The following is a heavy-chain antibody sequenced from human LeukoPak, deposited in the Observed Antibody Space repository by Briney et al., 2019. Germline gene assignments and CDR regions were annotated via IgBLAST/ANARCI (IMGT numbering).Heavy chain of an antibody. Sequence: GGSLRLSCAASGFTFSSYWMHWVRQAPGKGLQHVSAISSNGGSTYYANSVKGRFTISRDNSKNTLYLQMGSLRAEDMAVYYCARVGASLPDAFDVWGQGTMVPVSS. J-gene: IGHJ3*01. V-gene: IGHV3-64*01. CDR2: ISSNGGST. CDR1: GFTFSSYW. CDR3: ARVGASLPDAFDV. D-gene: IGHD4/OR15-4a*01.